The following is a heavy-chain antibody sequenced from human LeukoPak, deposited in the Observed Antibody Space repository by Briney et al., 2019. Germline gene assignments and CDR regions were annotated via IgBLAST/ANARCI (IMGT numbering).Heavy chain of an antibody. V-gene: IGHV3-53*01. CDR2: IYSGGIT. CDR1: GFNVSNNY. J-gene: IGHJ4*02. D-gene: IGHD3-10*01. Sequence: GGSDRLSCAASGFNVSNNYMNWVRQAPGKGLEWVSIIYSGGITYYADSVKGRFTISRDNSKNTLYLQMNNLRAEDTAVYYCARLWFGEFLYFESWGQGTLVTVSS. CDR3: ARLWFGEFLYFES.